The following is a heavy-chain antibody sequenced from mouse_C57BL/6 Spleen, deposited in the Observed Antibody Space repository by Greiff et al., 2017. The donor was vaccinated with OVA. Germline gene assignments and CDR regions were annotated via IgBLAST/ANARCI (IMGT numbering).Heavy chain of an antibody. D-gene: IGHD2-5*01. Sequence: QVQLQQSGPELVKPGASVKISCKASGYAFSSSWMNWVKQRPGKGLEWIGRLYPGDGDTNYNGKFKGKATLTADKSSSTAYMQLSSLTSEDSAVYFCAKSNHWYFDVWGTGTTVTVSS. CDR1: GYAFSSSW. CDR2: LYPGDGDT. V-gene: IGHV1-82*01. J-gene: IGHJ1*03. CDR3: AKSNHWYFDV.